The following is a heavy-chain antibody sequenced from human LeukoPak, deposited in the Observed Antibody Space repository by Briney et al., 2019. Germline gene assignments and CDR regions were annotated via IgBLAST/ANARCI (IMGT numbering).Heavy chain of an antibody. CDR3: AQNWNYGYEIDY. J-gene: IGHJ4*02. CDR1: GGSIRSTTYY. D-gene: IGHD1-7*01. V-gene: IGHV4-39*07. Sequence: SETLSLTCSVSGGSIRSTTYYWGWIRQPPGKGLEWIGSIYYSGNTYCSPSLMSRVTISVDTSKNQFSLNLSSVTAADTAVYYCAQNWNYGYEIDYWGQGTLVTVSS. CDR2: IYYSGNT.